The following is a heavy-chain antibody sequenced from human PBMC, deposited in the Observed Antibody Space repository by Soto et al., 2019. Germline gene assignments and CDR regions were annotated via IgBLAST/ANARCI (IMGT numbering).Heavy chain of an antibody. V-gene: IGHV4-34*01. CDR1: CGSFSGYY. Sequence: SETLSLTCAVYCGSFSGYYWSWIRQPPGKGLEWIGEINNSGSTNYNPSLKSRVTISVDTSKNQFSLKLSSVTAADTAVYYCARVITTPYYYYGMDVWGQGTTVTVSS. CDR2: INNSGST. D-gene: IGHD1-1*01. J-gene: IGHJ6*02. CDR3: ARVITTPYYYYGMDV.